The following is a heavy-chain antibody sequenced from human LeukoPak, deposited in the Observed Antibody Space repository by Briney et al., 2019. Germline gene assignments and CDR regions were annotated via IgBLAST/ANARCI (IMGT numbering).Heavy chain of an antibody. Sequence: GESLKISCQGSGYTFATYWIGWVRQMPGKGLEWMGIIYPTDSDTIYSPSFQGQVTISVDKSINTAYLQWSSLKASDTAMYYCARHSRYYYDSSGYYPSLFDIWGQGTMVTVSS. D-gene: IGHD3-22*01. J-gene: IGHJ3*02. CDR3: ARHSRYYYDSSGYYPSLFDI. V-gene: IGHV5-51*01. CDR1: GYTFATYW. CDR2: IYPTDSDT.